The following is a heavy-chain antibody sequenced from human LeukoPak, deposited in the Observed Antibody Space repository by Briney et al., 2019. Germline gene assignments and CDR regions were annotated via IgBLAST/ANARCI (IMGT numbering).Heavy chain of an antibody. CDR3: ATTLNTGFFQS. J-gene: IGHJ5*02. CDR2: VSGSGGDT. Sequence: GGSLRLSCAASGFTFSTYAMHWVRQAPGKGVEWVSAVSGSGGDTYYADSVTGRFTISRDNSKNTLYVLLNSLRAEDTAVYYCATTLNTGFFQSWGRGTLVTVSS. CDR1: GFTFSTYA. V-gene: IGHV3-23*01. D-gene: IGHD5-18*01.